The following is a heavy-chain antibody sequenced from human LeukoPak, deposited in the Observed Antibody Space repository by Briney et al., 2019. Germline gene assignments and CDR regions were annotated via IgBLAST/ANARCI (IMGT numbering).Heavy chain of an antibody. J-gene: IGHJ4*02. V-gene: IGHV4-34*01. CDR3: ARVRGASHRGTLYYFDY. D-gene: IGHD3-10*01. CDR2: INHSGST. Sequence: SETLSLTCAVYGGSFSGYYWSWIRQPPGKGLEWIGEINHSGSTSYNPSLKSRVTISVDTSKNQFSLKLSSVTAADTAVYYCARVRGASHRGTLYYFDYWGQGTLVTVSS. CDR1: GGSFSGYY.